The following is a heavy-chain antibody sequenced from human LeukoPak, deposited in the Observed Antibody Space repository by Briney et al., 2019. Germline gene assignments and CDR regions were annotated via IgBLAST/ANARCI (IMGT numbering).Heavy chain of an antibody. CDR2: INPSGGST. CDR3: ARSGIFGVGHYYYGMDV. J-gene: IGHJ6*02. CDR1: GYTFTSYY. D-gene: IGHD3-3*01. Sequence: ASVKVSCKASGYTFTSYYMHWVRQAPGQGLEWMGIINPSGGSTSYAQKFQGRVTITADKSTSTAYMELSSLRSEDTAVYYCARSGIFGVGHYYYGMDVWGQGTTVTVSS. V-gene: IGHV1-46*01.